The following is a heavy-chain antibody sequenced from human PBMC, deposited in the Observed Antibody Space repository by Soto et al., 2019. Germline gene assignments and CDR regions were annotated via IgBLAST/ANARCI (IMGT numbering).Heavy chain of an antibody. D-gene: IGHD6-19*01. CDR1: GGSVSSGSYY. J-gene: IGHJ4*02. V-gene: IGHV4-61*01. Sequence: PSETLSLTCTVSGGSVSSGSYYWSWIRQPPGKGLEWIGYISYSGSTNYNPSLKSRVTISVDTSKNQFSLKLSSVTAADTAVYYCARRYGWNFDYWGQGTLVSVSS. CDR2: ISYSGST. CDR3: ARRYGWNFDY.